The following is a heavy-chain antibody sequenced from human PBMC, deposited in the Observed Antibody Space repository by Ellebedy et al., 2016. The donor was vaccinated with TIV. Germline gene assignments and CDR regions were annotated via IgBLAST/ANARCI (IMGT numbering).Heavy chain of an antibody. CDR3: ASAPNQDFYDY. V-gene: IGHV4-59*01. Sequence: MPSETLSLTCSVSGGSISPYYWSRIRQPTGKGLQWIGFSYYTGTTNYNPTLKSRVTISVDTSKNQVSLRLSSVTAADTAVYYCASAPNQDFYDYWGQGTLVTVSS. CDR1: GGSISPYY. CDR2: SYYTGTT. J-gene: IGHJ4*02.